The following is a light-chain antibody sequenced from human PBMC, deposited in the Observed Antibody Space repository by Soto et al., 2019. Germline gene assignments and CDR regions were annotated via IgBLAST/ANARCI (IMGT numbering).Light chain of an antibody. CDR3: QQRSNWPPYT. CDR1: QSVATY. Sequence: EIVLTQSPAPLSLSPGERATLSCRASQSVATYLAWYQQKPGQAPRLLIHDASNRATGIPARFSGSGSGTDFTLTISSLEPEDFAVYYCQQRSNWPPYTFGQGTKLEIK. V-gene: IGKV3-11*01. CDR2: DAS. J-gene: IGKJ2*01.